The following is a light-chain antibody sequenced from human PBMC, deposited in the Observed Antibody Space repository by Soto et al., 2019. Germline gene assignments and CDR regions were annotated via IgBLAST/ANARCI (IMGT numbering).Light chain of an antibody. J-gene: IGLJ2*01. CDR1: SSNIGAGYD. V-gene: IGLV1-40*01. CDR3: QSYDSSLSGYVV. CDR2: GNS. Sequence: QSVLTQPLSVSGAPGQRVTISSTGSSSNIGAGYDVHWYQQLPGTAPKLLIYGNSNRPSGVPDRFSGSKSGTSASLAITGLQAEDEADYYGQSYDSSLSGYVVFGGGTKLTVL.